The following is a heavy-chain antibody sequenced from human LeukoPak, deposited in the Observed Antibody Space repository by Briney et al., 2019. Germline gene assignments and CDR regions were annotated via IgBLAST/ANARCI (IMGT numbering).Heavy chain of an antibody. CDR3: ARRFGYYYMDV. CDR2: IYYSGST. Sequence: SETLSLTCTVSGGSISSYYWSWIRQPPGKGLEWIGYIYYSGSTNYNPSLKSRVTISVDTSKNQFSLKLSSVTAADTAVYYCARRFGYYYMDVWGKGTTVTVSS. J-gene: IGHJ6*03. V-gene: IGHV4-59*01. D-gene: IGHD3-10*01. CDR1: GGSISSYY.